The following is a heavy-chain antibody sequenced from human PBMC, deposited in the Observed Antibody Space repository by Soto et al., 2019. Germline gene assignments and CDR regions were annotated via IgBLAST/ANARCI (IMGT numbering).Heavy chain of an antibody. CDR2: ISSSSSYI. CDR1: GFTFSSYS. CDR3: ARDGYGAVKLYR. D-gene: IGHD2-8*01. V-gene: IGHV3-21*01. J-gene: IGHJ4*02. Sequence: EVQLVESGGGLVKPGGSLRLSCAASGFTFSSYSMNWVRQAPGKGLEWVSSISSSSSYIYYADSVKGRFTISRDNAKNSLYLQMHSLRSEDTAVYYCARDGYGAVKLYRWGQGTLVTVSS.